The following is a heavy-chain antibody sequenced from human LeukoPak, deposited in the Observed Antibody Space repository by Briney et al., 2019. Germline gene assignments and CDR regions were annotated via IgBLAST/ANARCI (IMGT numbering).Heavy chain of an antibody. CDR1: GFTFSSYA. Sequence: GGSLRLSCAASGFTFSSYAMHWVRQAPGKGLEWVANIKQDGSEKYYVDSVKGRFTISRDNAKNSLYLQMNSLRAEDTAVYYCARDDWFDPWGQGTLVTVSS. CDR2: IKQDGSEK. J-gene: IGHJ5*02. CDR3: ARDDWFDP. V-gene: IGHV3-7*01.